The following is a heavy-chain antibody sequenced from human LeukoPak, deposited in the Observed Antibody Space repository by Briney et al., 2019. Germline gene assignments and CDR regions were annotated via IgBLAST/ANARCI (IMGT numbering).Heavy chain of an antibody. V-gene: IGHV1-2*02. CDR3: ARASMVRGVIDAFDI. Sequence: ASVKGSCKSSRYTFTGYYMHWVRQAPGQGLEWMGCINPNSGGTNYAQKFQGRVTMTRDTSISTAYMELSRLRSDDTAVYYCARASMVRGVIDAFDIWGQGTMVTVSS. J-gene: IGHJ3*02. CDR1: RYTFTGYY. CDR2: INPNSGGT. D-gene: IGHD3-10*01.